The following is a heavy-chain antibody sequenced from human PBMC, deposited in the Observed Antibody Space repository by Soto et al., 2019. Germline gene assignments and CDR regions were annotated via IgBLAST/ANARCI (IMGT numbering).Heavy chain of an antibody. J-gene: IGHJ3*02. D-gene: IGHD1-1*01. CDR1: RDSVSRNSAT. CDR2: TYYRSKWFN. Sequence: QTLSLTCAISRDSVSRNSATWDWIRQSPSRGLEWLGRTYYRSKWFNDYAVSVRSRITIDPDTSKNQFSLQLSYLTPEDTAVYYCARGQLWAFDMWGQGTLVTVSS. CDR3: ARGQLWAFDM. V-gene: IGHV6-1*01.